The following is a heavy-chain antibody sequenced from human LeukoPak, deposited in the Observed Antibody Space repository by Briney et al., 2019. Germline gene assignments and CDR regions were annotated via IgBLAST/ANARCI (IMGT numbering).Heavy chain of an antibody. D-gene: IGHD2-2*01. V-gene: IGHV3-7*01. CDR2: INQDGNEI. CDR1: GFTYGSYW. J-gene: IGHJ4*02. CDR3: ARDCSSTNCFGNY. Sequence: PGGSLRLSCAASGFTYGSYWMSWVRQAPGKGLERVANINQDGNEIYYVDSMKGRFTISRDNAKNSLYLQMSSLRAEDTAVYYCARDCSSTNCFGNYWGQGTLVTVSS.